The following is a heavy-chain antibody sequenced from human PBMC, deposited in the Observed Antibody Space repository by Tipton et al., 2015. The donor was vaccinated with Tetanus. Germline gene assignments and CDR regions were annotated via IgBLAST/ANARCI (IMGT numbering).Heavy chain of an antibody. D-gene: IGHD5-24*01. CDR2: ISAYNSNT. V-gene: IGHV1-18*01. J-gene: IGHJ4*02. Sequence: QLVQSGAEVKKPGASVKVSCKASGYTFTDYAFTWARQAPGQGPEWMGWISAYNSNTNYADKLQGRVTMTTDTSTSTAYMELSRLRSDDTAVYCCARGGDGYNSAVDYWGQGTLVTVSS. CDR1: GYTFTDYA. CDR3: ARGGDGYNSAVDY.